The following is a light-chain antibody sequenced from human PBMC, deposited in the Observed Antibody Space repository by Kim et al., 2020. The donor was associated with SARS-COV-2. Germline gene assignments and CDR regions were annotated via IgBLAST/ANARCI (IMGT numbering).Light chain of an antibody. Sequence: QSVVTQPASVSGSPGQSITISCTGTSSDVGGYNYVSWYQQHPGKAPKLMIYDVSNRPSGVSNRFSGSKSGNTASLTISGLQAEDEADYYCSSYTSSSTPIVVFGGGTQLTVL. V-gene: IGLV2-14*03. J-gene: IGLJ2*01. CDR1: SSDVGGYNY. CDR2: DVS. CDR3: SSYTSSSTPIVV.